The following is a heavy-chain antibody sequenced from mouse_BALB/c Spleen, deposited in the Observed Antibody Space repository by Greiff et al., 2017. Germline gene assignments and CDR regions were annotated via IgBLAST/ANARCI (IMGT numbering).Heavy chain of an antibody. CDR3: ADWYFDY. CDR1: GFNIKDTY. D-gene: IGHD4-1*01. Sequence: EVMLVESGAELVKPGASVKLSCTASGFNIKDTYMHWVKQRPEQGLEWIGRIDPANGNTKYDPKFQGKATITADTSSNTAYLQLSSLTSEDTAVYYCADWYFDYWGQGTTLTVSS. V-gene: IGHV14-3*02. CDR2: IDPANGNT. J-gene: IGHJ2*01.